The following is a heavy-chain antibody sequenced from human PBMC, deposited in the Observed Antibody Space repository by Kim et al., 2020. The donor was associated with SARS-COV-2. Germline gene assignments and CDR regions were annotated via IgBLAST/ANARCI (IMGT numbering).Heavy chain of an antibody. CDR1: GYTFTSYA. CDR2: INAGNGNT. D-gene: IGHD6-13*01. V-gene: IGHV1-3*01. Sequence: ASVKVSCKASGYTFTSYAMHWVRQAPGQRLEWMGWINAGNGNTKYSQKFQGRVTITRDTSASTAYMELSSLRSEDTAVHYCARGEQQLVPWYYYGMDVWGQGTTVTVSS. CDR3: ARGEQQLVPWYYYGMDV. J-gene: IGHJ6*02.